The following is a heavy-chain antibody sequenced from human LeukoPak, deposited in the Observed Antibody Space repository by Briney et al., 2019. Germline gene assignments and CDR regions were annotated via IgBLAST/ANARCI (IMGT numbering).Heavy chain of an antibody. CDR2: ISYSGST. CDR3: ARGNNWFDP. J-gene: IGHJ5*02. CDR1: GASISSNY. Sequence: SETLSLTCTVSGASISSNYWSWIRQPPGKGLEWIGHISYSGSTNYNPSLKSRVTISVDTSKNQLSLKLNSVTAADTAVYYCARGNNWFDPWGQGSLVTVSS. V-gene: IGHV4-59*01.